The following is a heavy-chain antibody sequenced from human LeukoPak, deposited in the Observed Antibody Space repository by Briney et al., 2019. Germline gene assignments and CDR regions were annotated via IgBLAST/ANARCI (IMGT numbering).Heavy chain of an antibody. Sequence: GGSLRLSCAASGFRLSEHDMNWVRQAPGKGLEWVSSISTGSRYIYYAYSVKGRFTISRDDAKNSLYLQMDYLRAEDTAVYYCARADCSGSTCYLRRSWFDPWGQGTLVTVSS. V-gene: IGHV3-21*01. CDR1: GFRLSEHD. CDR3: ARADCSGSTCYLRRSWFDP. J-gene: IGHJ5*02. D-gene: IGHD2-2*01. CDR2: ISTGSRYI.